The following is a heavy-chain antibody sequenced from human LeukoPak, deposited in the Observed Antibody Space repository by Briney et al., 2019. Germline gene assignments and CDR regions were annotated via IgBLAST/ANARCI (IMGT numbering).Heavy chain of an antibody. CDR3: ARDLSYFDY. V-gene: IGHV3-30*03. Sequence: GGSLRLSCAASGFTFSSYGMHWVRQAPGKGLEWVAVISYDGSNKYYADSVKGRFTISRDNSKNTLYLQMNSLRVEDTAMYYCARDLSYFDYWGQGTLVTVSS. CDR2: ISYDGSNK. D-gene: IGHD2/OR15-2a*01. CDR1: GFTFSSYG. J-gene: IGHJ4*02.